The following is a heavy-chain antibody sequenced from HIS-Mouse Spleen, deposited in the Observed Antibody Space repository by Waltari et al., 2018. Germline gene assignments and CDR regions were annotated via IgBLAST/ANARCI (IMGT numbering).Heavy chain of an antibody. CDR2: IIPILGIA. Sequence: QVQLVQSGAEVKKPGSSVKVSCKASGGTFSSYAISWVRQAPGQGLEWMGRIIPILGIASDAQKFQGRVTITADKSTSTAYMELSSLRSEDTAVYYCARDLGGSGLGYFQHWGQGTLVTVSS. V-gene: IGHV1-69*04. D-gene: IGHD3-10*01. CDR1: GGTFSSYA. J-gene: IGHJ1*01. CDR3: ARDLGGSGLGYFQH.